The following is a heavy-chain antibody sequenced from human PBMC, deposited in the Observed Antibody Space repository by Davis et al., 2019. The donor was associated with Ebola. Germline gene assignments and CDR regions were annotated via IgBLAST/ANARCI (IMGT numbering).Heavy chain of an antibody. V-gene: IGHV4-61*08. CDR2: IYYSGST. CDR3: ARGEADYYGSGREGASFDY. CDR1: GGSFRSGGYY. Sequence: PSETLSLPFTLPGGSFRSGGYYWSWIRQHPGKGLEWIGYIYYSGSTNYNPSLKSRVTISVDTSKNQFSLKLSSVTAADTAVYYCARGEADYYGSGREGASFDYWGQGTLVTVSS. J-gene: IGHJ4*02. D-gene: IGHD3-10*01.